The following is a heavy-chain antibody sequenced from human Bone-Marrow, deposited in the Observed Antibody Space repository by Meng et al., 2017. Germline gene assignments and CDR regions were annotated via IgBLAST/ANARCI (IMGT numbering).Heavy chain of an antibody. CDR3: ARDEGSYSDY. D-gene: IGHD1-26*01. V-gene: IGHV1-3*01. J-gene: IGHJ4*02. Sequence: HLGQSGGEGKQPGPSVNVSCKASGYTFTSYAMHDVRPAPGQRLEWMGWINAGNGNTKYSQKFQGRVTITRDTSASTAYMELSSLRSEDTAVYYCARDEGSYSDYWGQGTLVTVSS. CDR1: GYTFTSYA. CDR2: INAGNGNT.